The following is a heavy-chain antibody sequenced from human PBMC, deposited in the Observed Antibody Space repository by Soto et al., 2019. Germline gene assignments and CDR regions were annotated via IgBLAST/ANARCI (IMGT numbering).Heavy chain of an antibody. V-gene: IGHV5-51*01. D-gene: IGHD3-10*01. CDR1: GYILDAAW. CDR3: ARQITYICDF. Sequence: PVESLKISCKGVGYILDAAWICCLRQMPGKVLEWMGIIKPGGSDLRYSPSFRGQVTISADAAVNTAYLQWDSLKASDTAMYYCARQITYICDFWGQGTLVTVSS. CDR2: IKPGGSDL. J-gene: IGHJ4*02.